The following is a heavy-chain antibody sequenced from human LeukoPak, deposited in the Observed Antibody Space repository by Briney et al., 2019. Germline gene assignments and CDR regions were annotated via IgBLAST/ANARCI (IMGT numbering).Heavy chain of an antibody. CDR1: GFTFSIYG. CDR2: ISYDGSNK. D-gene: IGHD5-12*01. CDR3: AKGRGYTFGYVLY. J-gene: IGHJ4*02. V-gene: IGHV3-30*18. Sequence: GGSLRLSCAASGFTFSIYGMHWVRRAPGKGLEWVAHISYDGSNKYYPDSVKGRFLISRDHSKNTLYLRRNGLRTVGTAVYNCAKGRGYTFGYVLYWGQGNLVTVSS.